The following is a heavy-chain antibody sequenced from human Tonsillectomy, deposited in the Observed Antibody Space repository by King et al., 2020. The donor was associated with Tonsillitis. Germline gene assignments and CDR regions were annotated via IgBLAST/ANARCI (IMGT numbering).Heavy chain of an antibody. D-gene: IGHD5-24*01. V-gene: IGHV5-51*01. J-gene: IGHJ4*02. CDR3: ARAREMGTTKQGYFDY. CDR1: GYSFTTYW. CDR2: IYPGDSDT. Sequence: QLVQSGAEVKKPGESLKISCKGSGYSFTTYWIGWVRQMPGKGLEWMGIIYPGDSDTRYSPSFQGQVTISADKSISTAYLQWSSLKASDTAMYYCARAREMGTTKQGYFDYWGQGTLVTVSS.